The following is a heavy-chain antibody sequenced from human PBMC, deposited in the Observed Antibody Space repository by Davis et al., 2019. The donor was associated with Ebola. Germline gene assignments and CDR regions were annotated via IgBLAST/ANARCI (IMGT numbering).Heavy chain of an antibody. V-gene: IGHV5-51*01. J-gene: IGHJ4*02. Sequence: GESLKISCEGSGHSFTNYWIGWVRQKPGKGLEWMGIIYPGDSDTRYSPSFEGQVTISVDRSITTAYLQWSSLKASDTATYHCARQESLYGWIDHWGQGTLVTVSS. D-gene: IGHD3-10*01. CDR1: GHSFTNYW. CDR3: ARQESLYGWIDH. CDR2: IYPGDSDT.